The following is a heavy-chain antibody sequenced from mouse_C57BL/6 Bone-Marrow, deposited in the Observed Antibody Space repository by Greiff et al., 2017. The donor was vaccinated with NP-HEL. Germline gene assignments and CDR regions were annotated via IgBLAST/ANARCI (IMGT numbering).Heavy chain of an antibody. V-gene: IGHV5-4*03. CDR1: GFTFSSYA. CDR2: ISDGGSYT. J-gene: IGHJ3*01. Sequence: DVKLQESGGGLVKPGGSLKLSCAASGFTFSSYAMSWVRQTPEKRLEWVATISDGGSYTYYPDNVKGRFTISRDNAKNNLYLQMSHLKSEDTAMYYCARGWLLRFAYWGQGTLVTVSA. D-gene: IGHD2-3*01. CDR3: ARGWLLRFAY.